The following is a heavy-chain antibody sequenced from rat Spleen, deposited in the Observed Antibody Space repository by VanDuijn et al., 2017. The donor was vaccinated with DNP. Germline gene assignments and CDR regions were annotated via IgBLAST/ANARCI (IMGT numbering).Heavy chain of an antibody. CDR3: TRTGIPFDN. CDR2: IWGTGST. D-gene: IGHD1-4*01. Sequence: QVQLKESGPGLVQPSQTLSLTCTVSGLSLTTNSIPWVRQPPGKGLEWVGSIWGTGSTDYNSALKSRLTISRDTSKSQVFLEMNSLQTEDTAKYFCTRTGIPFDNWGQGVVVTVSS. V-gene: IGHV2-1*01. J-gene: IGHJ2*01. CDR1: GLSLTTNS.